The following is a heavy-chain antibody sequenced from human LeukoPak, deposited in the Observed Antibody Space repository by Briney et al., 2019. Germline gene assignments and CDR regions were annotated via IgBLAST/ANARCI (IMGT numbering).Heavy chain of an antibody. Sequence: PSETLSLTCAVYGGSFSGYYWSWIRQPPGKGLEWIGEINHSGSTNYNPSLKSRVTISVDTSKNQFSLKLNSVTAADTAVYYCARPYSSSPLYYYGMDVWGQGTTVTVSS. J-gene: IGHJ6*02. V-gene: IGHV4-34*01. CDR2: INHSGST. CDR1: GGSFSGYY. D-gene: IGHD6-6*01. CDR3: ARPYSSSPLYYYGMDV.